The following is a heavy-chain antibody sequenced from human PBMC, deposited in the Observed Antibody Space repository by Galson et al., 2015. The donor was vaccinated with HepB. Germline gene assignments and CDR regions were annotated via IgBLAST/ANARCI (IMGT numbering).Heavy chain of an antibody. Sequence: ETLSLTCTVSGGSISSSSYYWGWIRQPPGKGLEWIGSIYYSGSTYYNPSLKSRVTISVDTSKNQFSLKLSSVTAADTAVYYCARRQAVGHFDYWGQGTLVTVSS. CDR2: IYYSGST. D-gene: IGHD2-15*01. CDR1: GGSISSSSYY. V-gene: IGHV4-39*01. J-gene: IGHJ4*02. CDR3: ARRQAVGHFDY.